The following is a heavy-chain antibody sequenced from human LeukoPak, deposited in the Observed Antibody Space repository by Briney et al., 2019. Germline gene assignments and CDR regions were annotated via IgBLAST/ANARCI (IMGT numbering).Heavy chain of an antibody. CDR3: ARSGYCSGTSCYAEGLDY. CDR2: ISGYNGNT. J-gene: IGHJ4*02. CDR1: GDTFSSFG. Sequence: ASVKVSCKASGDTFSSFGITWVRQAPGQGLEWMGWISGYNGNTVYAQMFQGRVTMTTDTFTSTAYMELRSLRSDDTAVYYCARSGYCSGTSCYAEGLDYWGQGTLVTVSS. V-gene: IGHV1-18*01. D-gene: IGHD2-2*01.